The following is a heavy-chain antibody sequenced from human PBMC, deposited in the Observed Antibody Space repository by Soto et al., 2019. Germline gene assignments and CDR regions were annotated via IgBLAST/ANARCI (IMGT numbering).Heavy chain of an antibody. D-gene: IGHD5-18*01. CDR1: GFTFSSYG. CDR3: AREFRAMALDY. V-gene: IGHV3-33*01. CDR2: IWYDGSNK. J-gene: IGHJ4*02. Sequence: GGSLRLSCAASGFTFSSYGMHWVRQAPDKGLEWVAVIWYDGSNKYYADSVKGRFTISRDNSKNTLYLQMNSLRAEDTAVYYCAREFRAMALDYWGQGTLVTVSS.